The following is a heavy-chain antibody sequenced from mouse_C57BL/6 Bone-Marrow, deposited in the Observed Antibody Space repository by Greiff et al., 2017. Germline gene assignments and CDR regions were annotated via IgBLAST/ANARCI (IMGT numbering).Heavy chain of an antibody. CDR3: ASADYYGSSPFAY. J-gene: IGHJ3*01. CDR2: INPNNGGT. CDR1: GYTFTDYN. Sequence: EVQLQQSGPELVKPGASVKIPCKASGYTFTDYNMDWVKQSHGKSLEWIGDINPNNGGTISNQKLKGKVTLTVDKSSSTAYMELRSLTSEDTAVYYCASADYYGSSPFAYWCQGTLVTVSA. D-gene: IGHD1-1*01. V-gene: IGHV1-18*01.